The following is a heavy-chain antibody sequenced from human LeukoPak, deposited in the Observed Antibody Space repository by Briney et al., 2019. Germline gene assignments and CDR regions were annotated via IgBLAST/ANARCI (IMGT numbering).Heavy chain of an antibody. Sequence: PGGSLRLSCAASGFTFSSYSMNWVRQAPGKGLEWVSYISSSSSTIYYADSVKGRFTISRDNAKNSLYLQMNSLRAEDTAVYYCAKDRGFLKYSQHGGQGTLVTVSS. CDR1: GFTFSSYS. D-gene: IGHD2/OR15-2a*01. CDR3: AKDRGFLKYSQH. J-gene: IGHJ1*01. V-gene: IGHV3-48*01. CDR2: ISSSSSTI.